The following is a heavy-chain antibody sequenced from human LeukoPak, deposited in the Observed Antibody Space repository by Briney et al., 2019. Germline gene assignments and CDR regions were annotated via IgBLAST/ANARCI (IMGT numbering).Heavy chain of an antibody. D-gene: IGHD2-15*01. CDR1: GGSISSYY. Sequence: SETLSLTCTVSGGSISSYYWSWIRQPPGKGLEWIGYIYYSGSTNYNPSLKSRVTISVDTSKNQFSLKLSSVTAADTAVYYCARARRISRHDAFDIWGQGTMVTVSS. J-gene: IGHJ3*02. V-gene: IGHV4-59*01. CDR3: ARARRISRHDAFDI. CDR2: IYYSGST.